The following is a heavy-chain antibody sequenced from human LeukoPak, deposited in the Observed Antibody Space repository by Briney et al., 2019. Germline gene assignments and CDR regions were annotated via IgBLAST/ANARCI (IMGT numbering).Heavy chain of an antibody. CDR3: ARTDSSSWYRGRSDYMDV. D-gene: IGHD6-13*01. CDR2: IIPIFGTA. Sequence: ASVKVSCKASGGTFSSYAISWVRQAPGQGLEWMGGIIPIFGTANYAQKFQGRVTITADKSTSTAYMELSSLRSEDTAVYYCARTDSSSWYRGRSDYMDVWGKGTTVTVSS. J-gene: IGHJ6*03. V-gene: IGHV1-69*06. CDR1: GGTFSSYA.